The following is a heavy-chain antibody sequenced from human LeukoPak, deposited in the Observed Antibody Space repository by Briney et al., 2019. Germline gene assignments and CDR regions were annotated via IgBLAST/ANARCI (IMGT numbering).Heavy chain of an antibody. D-gene: IGHD2-2*01. V-gene: IGHV3-11*01. Sequence: GGSLRLSCAASGFTFSDYYMSWIRQAPGKGLEWVSYISSSGSTIYYADSVKGRFTISRDNAKNLLYLQMNSLRAEDTAVYYCARDPYCSSTSCDYFDYWGQGTLVTVSS. CDR2: ISSSGSTI. J-gene: IGHJ4*02. CDR3: ARDPYCSSTSCDYFDY. CDR1: GFTFSDYY.